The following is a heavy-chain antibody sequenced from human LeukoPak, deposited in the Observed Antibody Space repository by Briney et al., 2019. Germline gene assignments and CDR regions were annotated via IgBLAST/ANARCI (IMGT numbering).Heavy chain of an antibody. CDR1: GFTFSSYA. Sequence: PGGSLRLSCAASGFTFSSYAMSWVRQAPGKGLEWVANIKQDGSDKYYVDSVKGRFTISRDNAKNSLYLQMNSLRAEDTAVYYCASEVPYYYYMDVWGKGTTVTVSS. CDR3: ASEVPYYYYMDV. D-gene: IGHD3-10*01. CDR2: IKQDGSDK. V-gene: IGHV3-7*01. J-gene: IGHJ6*03.